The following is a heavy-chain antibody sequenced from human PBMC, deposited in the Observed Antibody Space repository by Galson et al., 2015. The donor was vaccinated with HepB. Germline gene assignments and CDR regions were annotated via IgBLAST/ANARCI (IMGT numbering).Heavy chain of an antibody. V-gene: IGHV3-23*01. CDR3: SRTDPLDV. D-gene: IGHD4-17*01. CDR1: GFTFSTYA. CDR2: ISGSGATT. J-gene: IGHJ6*02. Sequence: SLRLSCAASGFTFSTYAMGWVRQAPGKGLEWVSSISGSGATTYYGDSVKGRFTISRDNSKNTLYLRMNSLKTEDTAVYYCSRTDPLDVWGQGTTVTVSS.